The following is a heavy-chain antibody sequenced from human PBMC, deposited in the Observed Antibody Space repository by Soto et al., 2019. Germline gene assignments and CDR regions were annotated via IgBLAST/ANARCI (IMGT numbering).Heavy chain of an antibody. Sequence: QVQLVQSGAEVKKPGSSVKVSCKASGGTFSSYAISWVRQAPGQGLEWMGGIIPIFGTANYAQKFQGRVTITADESTSTAYMELSSLRSEDTAVYYCASRDDIAARRRGGFTTYYYGMDVWGQGTTVTVSS. D-gene: IGHD6-6*01. CDR1: GGTFSSYA. J-gene: IGHJ6*02. CDR2: IIPIFGTA. CDR3: ASRDDIAARRRGGFTTYYYGMDV. V-gene: IGHV1-69*01.